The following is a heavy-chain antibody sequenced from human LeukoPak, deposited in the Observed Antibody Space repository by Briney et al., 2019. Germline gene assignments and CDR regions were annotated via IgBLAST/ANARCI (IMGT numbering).Heavy chain of an antibody. CDR2: INHSGRT. D-gene: IGHD2-2*01. CDR1: GGSFSDYF. J-gene: IGHJ6*02. Sequence: SETLSLTCAVYGGSFSDYFWGWIRQPPGKGLEWLGEINHSGRTYYNPSLKSRVTISVDTSKNQFSLNLSSVTAADTAVYYCARDVVVVPAAIHYGMGVWGQGTTVTLCS. CDR3: ARDVVVVPAAIHYGMGV. V-gene: IGHV4-34*01.